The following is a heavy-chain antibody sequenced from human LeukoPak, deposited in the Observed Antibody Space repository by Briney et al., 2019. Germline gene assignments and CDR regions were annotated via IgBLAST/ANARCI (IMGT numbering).Heavy chain of an antibody. D-gene: IGHD2-2*01. Sequence: PSETLSLTCTVSGGSISSSSYYWSWIRQPAGKGLEWIGRIYTSGSTNYNPSLKSRVTMSVDTSKNQFSLKLSSVTAADTAVYYCARDGWSGYCSSTSCPRAAFDIWGQGTMVTVSS. CDR3: ARDGWSGYCSSTSCPRAAFDI. J-gene: IGHJ3*02. V-gene: IGHV4-61*02. CDR2: IYTSGST. CDR1: GGSISSSSYY.